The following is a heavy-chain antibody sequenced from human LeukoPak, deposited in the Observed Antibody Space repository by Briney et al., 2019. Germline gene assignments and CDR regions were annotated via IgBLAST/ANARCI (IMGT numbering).Heavy chain of an antibody. CDR3: ARNTRYYFDY. CDR1: GGSISSYY. CDR2: IYYSGSA. V-gene: IGHV4-59*08. J-gene: IGHJ4*02. Sequence: SSETLSLTCTVSGGSISSYYWSWIRQPPGKGLEWIGNIYYSGSANYNPSLKSRVTISVDTSKNQFSLKLSSVTAADTAVYYCARNTRYYFDYWGQGTLVTVSP.